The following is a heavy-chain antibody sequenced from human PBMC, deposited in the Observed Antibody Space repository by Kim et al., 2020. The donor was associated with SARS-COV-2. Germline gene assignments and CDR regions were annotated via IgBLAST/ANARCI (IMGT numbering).Heavy chain of an antibody. J-gene: IGHJ4*02. CDR3: ARWGGAYYYDSSGPKGADY. CDR2: ISAYNGNT. Sequence: ASVKVSCKASGYTFTSYGISWVRQAPGQGLEWMGWISAYNGNTNYAQKLQGRVTMTTDTSTSTAYMELRSLRSDDTAVYYCARWGGAYYYDSSGPKGADYWGQGTLVTVSS. D-gene: IGHD3-22*01. CDR1: GYTFTSYG. V-gene: IGHV1-18*04.